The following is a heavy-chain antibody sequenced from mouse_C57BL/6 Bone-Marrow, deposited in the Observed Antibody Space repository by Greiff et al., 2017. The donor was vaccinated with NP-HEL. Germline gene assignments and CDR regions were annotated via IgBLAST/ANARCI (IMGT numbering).Heavy chain of an antibody. CDR3: ARVHYYGSSYFDY. CDR1: GYSITSGYY. CDR2: ISYDGSN. D-gene: IGHD1-1*01. Sequence: EVQLQESGPGLVKPSQSLSLTCSVTGYSITSGYYWNWIRQFPGNKLEWMGYISYDGSNNYNPSLKNRISITRDTSKNQFFLKLNSVTTEDTATYYCARVHYYGSSYFDYWGQGTTLTVSS. J-gene: IGHJ2*01. V-gene: IGHV3-6*01.